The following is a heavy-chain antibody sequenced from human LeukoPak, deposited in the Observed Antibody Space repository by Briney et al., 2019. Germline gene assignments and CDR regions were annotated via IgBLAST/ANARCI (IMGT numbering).Heavy chain of an antibody. D-gene: IGHD2-2*01. CDR2: IIPILGIT. Sequence: ASVKVSCKASGGTFSTYAISWMRQAPGQGLEWMGRIIPILGITNYAQKFQGRVTITADKSTTTASMELSSLRSEDTAVYYCARGGYCSSTSGPFDFWGQGTLVTVSS. CDR3: ARGGYCSSTSGPFDF. CDR1: GGTFSTYA. J-gene: IGHJ4*02. V-gene: IGHV1-69*04.